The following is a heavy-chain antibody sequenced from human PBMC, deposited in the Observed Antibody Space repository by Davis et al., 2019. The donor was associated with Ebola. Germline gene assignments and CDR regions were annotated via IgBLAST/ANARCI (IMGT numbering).Heavy chain of an antibody. Sequence: AASVKVSCKASGFTFTSSAMQWVRQARGQRLEWIGWIVVGSGNTNYAQKFQGRVTITRDMSTSTSYLDLTNLRSEDAAVYYCAASAGTVGKFDYWGQGTLVTVFS. V-gene: IGHV1-58*02. CDR2: IVVGSGNT. CDR3: AASAGTVGKFDY. D-gene: IGHD1-14*01. CDR1: GFTFTSSA. J-gene: IGHJ4*01.